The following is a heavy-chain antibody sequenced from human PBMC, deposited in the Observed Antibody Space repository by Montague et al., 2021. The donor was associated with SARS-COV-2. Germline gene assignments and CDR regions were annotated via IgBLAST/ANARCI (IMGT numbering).Heavy chain of an antibody. CDR3: VRHQQYDGLNGPPDF. V-gene: IGHV4-59*08. Sequence: SETLSLTCTVSGVSVTYYYWSCIRQPPGKGLEWVGDVFYHKGTNINPSLKSRVAISVDTSKNQFSLRLTSVTAADTAFYYCVRHQQYDGLNGPPDFWDQGTLVTVSS. D-gene: IGHD3-9*01. J-gene: IGHJ4*02. CDR2: VFYHKGT. CDR1: GVSVTYYY.